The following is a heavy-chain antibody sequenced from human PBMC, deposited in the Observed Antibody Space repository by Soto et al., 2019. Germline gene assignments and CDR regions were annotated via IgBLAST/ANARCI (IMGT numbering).Heavy chain of an antibody. V-gene: IGHV5-10-1*01. CDR3: ARREDIVATNSYYYYYYGMDV. CDR2: IDPSDSYT. Sequence: GESLKISCKGSGYSFTSYWISWVRQMPGKGLEWMGRIDPSDSYTNYSPSFQGHVTISADKSISIAYLQWSSLKASDTAMYYCARREDIVATNSYYYYYYGMDVWGQGTTVTVSS. D-gene: IGHD5-12*01. J-gene: IGHJ6*02. CDR1: GYSFTSYW.